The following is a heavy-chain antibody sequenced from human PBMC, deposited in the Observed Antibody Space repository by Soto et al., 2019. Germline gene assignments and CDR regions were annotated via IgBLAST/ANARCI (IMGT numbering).Heavy chain of an antibody. V-gene: IGHV4-59*08. D-gene: IGHD6-13*01. Sequence: PSETLSLTCTVSGGSISSYYWSWIRQPPGKGLEWIGYIYYSGSTNYNPSLKSRVTISVDTSKNQFSLKLSSVTAADTAVYYCARHRAAAAPYYYFYAMDVWGRGTTVTVSS. CDR2: IYYSGST. CDR3: ARHRAAAAPYYYFYAMDV. J-gene: IGHJ6*02. CDR1: GGSISSYY.